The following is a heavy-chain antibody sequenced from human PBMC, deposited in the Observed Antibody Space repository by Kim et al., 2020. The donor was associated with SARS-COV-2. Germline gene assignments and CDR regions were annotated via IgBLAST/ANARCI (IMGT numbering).Heavy chain of an antibody. D-gene: IGHD2-21*01. J-gene: IGHJ4*02. CDR3: ARVGGGDGDLDDY. V-gene: IGHV1-69*01. Sequence: YAHKFQGRGTIPADESTSTAYMELSSLRSEDTAVYYCARVGGGDGDLDDYWGQGTLVTVSS.